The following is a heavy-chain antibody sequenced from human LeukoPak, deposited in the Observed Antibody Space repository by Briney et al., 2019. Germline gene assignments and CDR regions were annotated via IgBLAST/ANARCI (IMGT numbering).Heavy chain of an antibody. CDR3: ARDSQEFFQH. J-gene: IGHJ1*01. CDR2: ISGDGGST. Sequence: GGSLRLSCAASGLTFDNYAIHWVRQAPGKGLEWVSLISGDGGSTYYADSMKGRFTIPRDNSKNSLYLQMNSLRTEDTALYYCARDSQEFFQHWGQGTLVTVSS. V-gene: IGHV3-43*02. CDR1: GLTFDNYA.